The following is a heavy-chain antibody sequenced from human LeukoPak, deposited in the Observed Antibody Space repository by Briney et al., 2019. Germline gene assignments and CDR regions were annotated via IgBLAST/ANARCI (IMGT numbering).Heavy chain of an antibody. CDR3: ASGLSITMIVVVQPFNY. CDR1: GYTFTSHD. CDR2: MSPNSGDT. J-gene: IGHJ4*02. D-gene: IGHD3-22*01. V-gene: IGHV1-8*01. Sequence: ASVKVSCKASGYTFTSHDINWVRQATGQGLEWMGWMSPNSGDTGYAQKFQGRVTITADESTSTAYMELSSLRSEDTAVYYCASGLSITMIVVVQPFNYWGQGTLVTVSS.